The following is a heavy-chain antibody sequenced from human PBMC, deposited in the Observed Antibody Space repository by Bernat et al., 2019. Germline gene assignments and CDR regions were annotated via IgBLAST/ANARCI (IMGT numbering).Heavy chain of an antibody. CDR3: ARVEYDILSYYGMDV. D-gene: IGHD3-9*01. V-gene: IGHV3-23*01. J-gene: IGHJ6*02. CDR2: ISGSGGNT. CDR1: GFTFSSYA. Sequence: EVQLLESGGGLVQPGGSLRLSCSASGFTFSSYAMNWVRQAPGKGLEWVSAISGSGGNTFYADSVKGRFTISRDNFKNTLYLQMNSLRAEDTAVYYCARVEYDILSYYGMDVWGQGTTVTVSS.